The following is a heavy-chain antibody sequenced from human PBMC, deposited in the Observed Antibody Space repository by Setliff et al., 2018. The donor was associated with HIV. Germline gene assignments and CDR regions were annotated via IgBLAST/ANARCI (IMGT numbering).Heavy chain of an antibody. CDR2: ISGRGDVT. V-gene: IGHV3-23*01. J-gene: IGHJ4*02. Sequence: GGSLRLSCAASGLTFSHFAMTWVRQAPGKGLEWLCTISGRGDVTYYADSVKGRFTISRDNSKNTFYLQMNSLRAEDTAVYYCANGGHYSHFDYWGQGSQVTVSS. CDR3: ANGGHYSHFDY. CDR1: GLTFSHFA. D-gene: IGHD2-21*01.